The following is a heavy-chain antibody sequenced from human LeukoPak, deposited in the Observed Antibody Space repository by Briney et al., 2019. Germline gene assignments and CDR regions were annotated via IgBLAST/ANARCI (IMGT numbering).Heavy chain of an antibody. Sequence: PGGSLRLSCAASGFTFSSYWMHWVRQAPGKGLVWVSRINSDGSSTSYADSVKGRFTISRDNAKNTLYLQMNSLRAEDTAVYYCARDPSPDYYDSSGYLDYWSQGTLVTVSS. V-gene: IGHV3-74*01. CDR3: ARDPSPDYYDSSGYLDY. D-gene: IGHD3-22*01. CDR2: INSDGSST. CDR1: GFTFSSYW. J-gene: IGHJ4*02.